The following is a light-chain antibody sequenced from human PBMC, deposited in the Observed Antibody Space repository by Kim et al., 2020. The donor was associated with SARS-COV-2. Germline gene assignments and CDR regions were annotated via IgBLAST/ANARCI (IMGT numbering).Light chain of an antibody. J-gene: IGKJ5*01. Sequence: SVSQGERATLSCRASQSVSNNLAWYQHKYGQAPRLLIYGASTRATGIPARFSGSGSGTEFTLTISSLQSEDFAVYYCHQYNYWPTFGQGTRLEIK. CDR3: HQYNYWPT. V-gene: IGKV3-15*01. CDR2: GAS. CDR1: QSVSNN.